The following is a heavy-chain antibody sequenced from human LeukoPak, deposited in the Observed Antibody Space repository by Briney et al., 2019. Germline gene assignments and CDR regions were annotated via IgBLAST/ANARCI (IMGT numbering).Heavy chain of an antibody. V-gene: IGHV3-7*01. D-gene: IGHD5-12*01. Sequence: GGSLRLSCAASVFTFSSYWMSWVRQAPGKGLEWVANIKQDGSEKYYVDSVKGRFTISRDNAKNSLYLQMNSLRAEDTAVYYCAREVGGYDYLDYWGQGTLVTVSS. CDR3: AREVGGYDYLDY. CDR1: VFTFSSYW. J-gene: IGHJ4*02. CDR2: IKQDGSEK.